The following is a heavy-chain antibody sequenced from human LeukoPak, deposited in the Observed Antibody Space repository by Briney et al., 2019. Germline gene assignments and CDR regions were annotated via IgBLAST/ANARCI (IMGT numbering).Heavy chain of an antibody. Sequence: PGGSLRLSCAASGFTFSGYWMHWVRQAPGKGLEWVANPKQDGSEKHFADSVKGRFTISRDNAENSLYLQMNSLGAEDTAMYYCAGGTIAAPGTDYWGQGTLVTVSS. D-gene: IGHD6-13*01. CDR2: PKQDGSEK. CDR3: AGGTIAAPGTDY. V-gene: IGHV3-7*01. J-gene: IGHJ4*02. CDR1: GFTFSGYW.